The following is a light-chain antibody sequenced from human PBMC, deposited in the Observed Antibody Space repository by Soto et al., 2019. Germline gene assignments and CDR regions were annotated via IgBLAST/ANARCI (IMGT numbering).Light chain of an antibody. V-gene: IGLV2-23*01. J-gene: IGLJ2*01. Sequence: QSVLTQPASVSGSPGQSITISCTGTSSDVGSYNLVSWYQQHPGKAPKLMIYEGSKRPSGVSNRFSGSKSGNTASLTISGLQAEDEADYYCCSYAGSVVFGGGTKLPVL. CDR3: CSYAGSVV. CDR2: EGS. CDR1: SSDVGSYNL.